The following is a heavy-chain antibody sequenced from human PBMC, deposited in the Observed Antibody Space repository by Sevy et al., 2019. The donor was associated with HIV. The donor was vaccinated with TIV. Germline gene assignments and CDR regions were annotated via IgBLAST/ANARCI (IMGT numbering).Heavy chain of an antibody. Sequence: GGSLRLSCAASGFTFSSYGMHWVRQAPGKGLEWVAFISCDETKKYYADSVKGRFTISRDNSKNMLYLQMNSLRVEDTAMYYCARATEDIVVVVAALDSWGQGTLVTVSS. V-gene: IGHV3-30*03. J-gene: IGHJ4*02. D-gene: IGHD2-15*01. CDR1: GFTFSSYG. CDR2: ISCDETKK. CDR3: ARATEDIVVVVAALDS.